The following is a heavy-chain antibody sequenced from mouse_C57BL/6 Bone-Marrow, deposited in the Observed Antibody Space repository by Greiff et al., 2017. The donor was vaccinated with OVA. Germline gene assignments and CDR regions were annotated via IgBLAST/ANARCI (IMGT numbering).Heavy chain of an antibody. D-gene: IGHD1-1*02. CDR3: ARRGGNGGAWFAY. Sequence: EVQLVESGGGLVKPGGSLKLSCAASGFTFSSYTMSWVRQTPEKRLEWVATISGGGGNTYYPDSVKGRFTISRDNAKNTLYLQMSSLRSEDTALYYCARRGGNGGAWFAYWGQGTLVTVSA. CDR1: GFTFSSYT. J-gene: IGHJ3*01. V-gene: IGHV5-9*01. CDR2: ISGGGGNT.